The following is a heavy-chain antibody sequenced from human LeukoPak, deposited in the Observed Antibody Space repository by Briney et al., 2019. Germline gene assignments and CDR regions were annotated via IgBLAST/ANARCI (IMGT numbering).Heavy chain of an antibody. V-gene: IGHV1-69*04. Sequence: SVKVSCKASGGTFSSYAISWVRQAPGQGLEWMGRIIPILGIANYAQKFQGRVTITADKSTSTAYMELSSLRSEDTAVYYCADGGDGYNYYGYWGQGTLVTVSS. CDR1: GGTFSSYA. D-gene: IGHD5-24*01. CDR2: IIPILGIA. CDR3: ADGGDGYNYYGY. J-gene: IGHJ4*02.